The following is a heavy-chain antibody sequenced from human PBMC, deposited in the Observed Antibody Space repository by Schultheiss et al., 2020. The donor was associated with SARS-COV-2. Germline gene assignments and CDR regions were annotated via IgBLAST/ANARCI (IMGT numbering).Heavy chain of an antibody. CDR1: GFTFSNAW. J-gene: IGHJ3*02. CDR2: ISGSGGST. V-gene: IGHV3-23*01. CDR3: AKEDCSGGSCYTFGLEDAFDI. D-gene: IGHD2-15*01. Sequence: GGSLRLSCAASGFTFSNAWMSWVRQAPGKGLEWVSAISGSGGSTYYADSVKGRFTISRDNSKNTLYLQMNSLRAEDTAVYYCAKEDCSGGSCYTFGLEDAFDIWGQGTMVTVSS.